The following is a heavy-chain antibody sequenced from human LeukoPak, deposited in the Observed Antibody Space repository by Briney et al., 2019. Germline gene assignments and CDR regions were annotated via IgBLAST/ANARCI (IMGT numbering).Heavy chain of an antibody. Sequence: SGPTLVNPTQTLTLTCSFSGFSLSTSGMRVGWIRQPPGKALEWLARIDWDDDKIYSTSLRTRLILSKDTSKNQVVLTMSNMDPVDTATYYCARTTPTGYLDYWGQGTLVTVSS. V-gene: IGHV2-70*04. CDR3: ARTTPTGYLDY. J-gene: IGHJ4*02. CDR1: GFSLSTSGMR. CDR2: IDWDDDK. D-gene: IGHD2-8*02.